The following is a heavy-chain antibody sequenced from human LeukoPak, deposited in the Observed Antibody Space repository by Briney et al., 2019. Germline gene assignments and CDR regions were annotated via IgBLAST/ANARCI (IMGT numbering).Heavy chain of an antibody. CDR1: SGSISSSSYY. D-gene: IGHD3-10*01. J-gene: IGHJ5*02. CDR2: IYYSGST. V-gene: IGHV4-39*07. CDR3: ALRGGRNYYGSGSYYWFDP. Sequence: PPETLSLTCTVSSGSISSSSYYWGWIRQPPGKGLEWIGNIYYSGSTYYNSSLKSRVTISVDTSKNQFSLKLSSVTAADTAVYYCALRGGRNYYGSGSYYWFDPWGQGTLVTVSS.